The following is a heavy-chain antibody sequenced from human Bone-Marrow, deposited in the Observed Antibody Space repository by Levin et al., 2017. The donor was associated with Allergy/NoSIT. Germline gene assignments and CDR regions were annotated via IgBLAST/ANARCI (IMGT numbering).Heavy chain of an antibody. Sequence: GGSLRLSCAASGFTVSSNYMSWVRQAPGKGLEWVSVIYSGGSTYYADSVKGRFTISRDNSKNTLYLQMNSLRAEDTAVYYCARDRGPRWFDPWGQGTLVTVSS. J-gene: IGHJ5*02. CDR2: IYSGGST. V-gene: IGHV3-53*01. D-gene: IGHD3-10*01. CDR3: ARDRGPRWFDP. CDR1: GFTVSSNY.